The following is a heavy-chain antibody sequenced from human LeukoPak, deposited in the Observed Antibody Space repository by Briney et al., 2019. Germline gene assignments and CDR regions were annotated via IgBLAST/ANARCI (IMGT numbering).Heavy chain of an antibody. CDR1: GSTFSSYG. CDR2: IHYPGLKT. J-gene: IGHJ1*01. V-gene: IGHV3-30*02. D-gene: IGHD2-15*01. CDR3: ARDGGSGSFNRYFRH. Sequence: GGSQRLTCEGSGSTFSSYGIHWVRQAPGKGLEWVAFIHYPGLKTNYGDSVKGRFTISRDNSEKTVYLQMNSVTPEDTAVYYCARDGGSGSFNRYFRHWGQGAQVSVSS.